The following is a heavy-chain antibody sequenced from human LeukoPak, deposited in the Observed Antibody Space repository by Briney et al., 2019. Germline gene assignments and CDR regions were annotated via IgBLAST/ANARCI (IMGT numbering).Heavy chain of an antibody. J-gene: IGHJ4*02. CDR3: AREATMIVVVIIPSYFDY. CDR2: ISSSGSTT. D-gene: IGHD3-22*01. Sequence: GGSLRLSCAVSGFTFSDYYMGWIRQAPGKGLEWVSYISSSGSTTYYPDSVKGRFTISRENAKNSLYLQMNSLKAEDTAVYYCAREATMIVVVIIPSYFDYWGQGTLVTVSS. V-gene: IGHV3-11*01. CDR1: GFTFSDYY.